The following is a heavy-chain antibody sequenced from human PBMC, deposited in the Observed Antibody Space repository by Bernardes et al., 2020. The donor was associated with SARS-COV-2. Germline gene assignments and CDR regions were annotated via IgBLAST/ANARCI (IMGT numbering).Heavy chain of an antibody. Sequence: GGSLRLSCAASGFTFSSYGMHWVRQAPGKGLEWVAVIWYDGSNNYYADSVKGRFTISRDNSKNTLYLQMNSLRAEDTAVYYCARDKSSSSSVNDYWGQGTLVTVSS. D-gene: IGHD6-6*01. CDR1: GFTFSSYG. V-gene: IGHV3-33*01. CDR3: ARDKSSSSSVNDY. J-gene: IGHJ4*02. CDR2: IWYDGSNN.